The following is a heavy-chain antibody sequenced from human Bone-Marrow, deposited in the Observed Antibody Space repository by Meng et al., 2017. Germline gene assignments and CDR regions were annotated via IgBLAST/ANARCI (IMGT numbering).Heavy chain of an antibody. J-gene: IGHJ5*02. CDR3: ATKGAIIGNWFDP. CDR1: GYIFTGYD. CDR2: INPHSGGT. Sequence: QVYLVQSGAEVKKPGASVKVSCRASGYIFTGYDIHWVRQAPGQGLEWMGRINPHSGGTDYAQKFQGRVTMTRDTSISTAYMELSRLRSDDTAVYFCATKGAIIGNWFDPWGQGTLVTVSS. V-gene: IGHV1-2*06. D-gene: IGHD3-10*01.